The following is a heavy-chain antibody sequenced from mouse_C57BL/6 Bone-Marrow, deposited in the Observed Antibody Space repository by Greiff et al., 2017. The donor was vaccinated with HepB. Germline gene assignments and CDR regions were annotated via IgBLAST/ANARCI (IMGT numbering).Heavy chain of an antibody. Sequence: EVNVVESGGDLVKPGGSLKLSCAASGFTFSSYGMSWVRQTPDKRLEWVATISSGGSYTYYPDSVKGRFTISRDNAKNTLYLQMSSLKSEDTAMYYRARPGDYDLYFDYWGQGTTLTVSS. CDR2: ISSGGSYT. CDR3: ARPGDYDLYFDY. V-gene: IGHV5-6*01. CDR1: GFTFSSYG. J-gene: IGHJ2*01. D-gene: IGHD2-4*01.